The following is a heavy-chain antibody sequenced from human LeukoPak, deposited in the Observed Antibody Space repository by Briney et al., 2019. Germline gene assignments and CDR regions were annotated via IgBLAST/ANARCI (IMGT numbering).Heavy chain of an antibody. CDR2: INPNSGGT. CDR1: GYTFTGYY. J-gene: IGHJ5*02. CDR3: AVAAAGTGGDWFDP. V-gene: IGHV1-2*02. D-gene: IGHD6-13*01. Sequence: ASVKVSCKASGYTFTGYYTHWVRQAPGQGLEWMGWINPNSGGTNYAQKFQGRVTMTRDTSISTAYMELSRLRSDDTAVYYCAVAAAGTGGDWFDPWGQGTLVTVSS.